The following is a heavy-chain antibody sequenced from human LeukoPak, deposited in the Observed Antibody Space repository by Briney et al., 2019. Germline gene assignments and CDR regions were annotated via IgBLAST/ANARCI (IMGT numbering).Heavy chain of an antibody. CDR2: IIAVRGRG. J-gene: IGHJ4*02. CDR1: ASTFTNYA. V-gene: IGHV1-69*04. Sequence: SVKVSCTASASTFTNYAITWVRQAPGQGLERMGRIIAVRGRGNYAQKFRGRVTVTADKSTSTVYMELSSLRFEDTAVYYCARENGYNALLGYWGQGTLVTVSS. CDR3: ARENGYNALLGY. D-gene: IGHD5-24*01.